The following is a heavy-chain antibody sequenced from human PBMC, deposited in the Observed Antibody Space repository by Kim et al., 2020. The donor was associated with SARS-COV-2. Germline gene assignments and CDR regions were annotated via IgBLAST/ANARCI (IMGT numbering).Heavy chain of an antibody. CDR1: GGSISSYD. V-gene: IGHV4-59*13. CDR2: IYYSGST. Sequence: SETLSLTCTVSGGSISSYDWSWIRQPPGKGLEWIGYIYYSGSTNYNPSLKSRVTISVDTSKNQFSLKLSSVTAADTAVYYCARVNVLRYFDWLSPLYYYGMDVWGQGTTVTVSS. D-gene: IGHD3-9*01. CDR3: ARVNVLRYFDWLSPLYYYGMDV. J-gene: IGHJ6*02.